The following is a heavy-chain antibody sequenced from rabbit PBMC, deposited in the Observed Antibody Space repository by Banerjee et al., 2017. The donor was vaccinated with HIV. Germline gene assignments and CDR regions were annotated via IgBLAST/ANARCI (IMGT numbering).Heavy chain of an antibody. CDR2: IYAGKGST. CDR1: GFDFSSYY. CDR3: ARDWAYGSTSGYFGL. D-gene: IGHD1-1*01. J-gene: IGHJ4*01. Sequence: QLEETGGGLVQPGGSLTLSCKASGFDFSSYYMSWVRQAPGKGLEWIGIIYAGKGSTDYASWVNGRFTISSDNAQNTVDLQLNSLTAADTATYFCARDWAYGSTSGYFGLWGPGTLVTVS. V-gene: IGHV1S7*01.